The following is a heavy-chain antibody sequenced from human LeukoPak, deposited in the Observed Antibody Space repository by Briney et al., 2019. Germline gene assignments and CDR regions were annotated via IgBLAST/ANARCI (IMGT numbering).Heavy chain of an antibody. CDR1: GFTFSNYW. D-gene: IGHD1-26*01. Sequence: GGSLRLSCVVSGFTFSNYWMSWARQAPGKGLQWVANIKQDGSEKYYVDSVKGRFTMSRDNAKNSLYLQMNSLRAEDTAVYYCARVQWELRGVGSYFEYWGQGALVTVSS. V-gene: IGHV3-7*01. J-gene: IGHJ4*02. CDR3: ARVQWELRGVGSYFEY. CDR2: IKQDGSEK.